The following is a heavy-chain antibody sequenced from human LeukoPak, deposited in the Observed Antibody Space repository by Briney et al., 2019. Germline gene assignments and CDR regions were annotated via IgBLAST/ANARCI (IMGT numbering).Heavy chain of an antibody. D-gene: IGHD3-22*01. CDR1: GYTFTSYD. CDR2: MSPLSTNT. J-gene: IGHJ4*02. V-gene: IGHV1-8*01. CDR3: ARGWRHSSGPPEPYFDY. Sequence: ASVKVSCKASGYTFTSYDINWVRQAPGQGLEWMGWMSPLSTNTGYAQKFQGRVTITRDTSISTAYMELSSLRSDDTAVYYCARGWRHSSGPPEPYFDYWGQGTLVTVSS.